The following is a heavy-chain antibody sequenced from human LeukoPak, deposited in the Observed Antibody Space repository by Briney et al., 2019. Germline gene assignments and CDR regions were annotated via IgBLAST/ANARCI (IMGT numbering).Heavy chain of an antibody. CDR3: AKDPRVQLWQNWFDP. Sequence: GGSLRLSCAASGFTFSSYAMSWVRQAPGKGLEWVSAISGSGGSTYYADSVKGRFTISRDNSKNTLYLQMNSLRAEDTAVYYCAKDPRVQLWQNWFDPWGQGTLVTVSS. J-gene: IGHJ5*02. V-gene: IGHV3-23*01. CDR1: GFTFSSYA. D-gene: IGHD5-18*01. CDR2: ISGSGGST.